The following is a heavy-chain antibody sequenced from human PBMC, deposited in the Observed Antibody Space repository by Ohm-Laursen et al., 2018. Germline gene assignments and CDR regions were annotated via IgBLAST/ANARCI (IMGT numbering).Heavy chain of an antibody. J-gene: IGHJ5*02. V-gene: IGHV3-9*01. Sequence: SLRLSCAASGFKFDGYAMYWVRQAPGKGLEWVSGITSDSTVTAYVASVRGRFTISRDNAENSLFLQMNNLRSEDTALYYCARARDISLYRPIDLWGQGTLVIASS. CDR2: ITSDSTVT. CDR1: GFKFDGYA. D-gene: IGHD3-9*01. CDR3: ARARDISLYRPIDL.